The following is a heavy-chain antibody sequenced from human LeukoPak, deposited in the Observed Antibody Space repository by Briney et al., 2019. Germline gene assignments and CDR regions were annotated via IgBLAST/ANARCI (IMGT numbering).Heavy chain of an antibody. CDR1: GGSISSYY. D-gene: IGHD1-7*01. V-gene: IGHV4-59*01. Sequence: SETLSLTCTVSGGSISSYYWTWIRQPPGKGLEWIGYIYYSGSTNNPSLKSRVTMSRDTSKNQFSLKPCSVTAADTAVYYCARRDLTGTTFDYWGQGTLVTVSS. J-gene: IGHJ4*02. CDR2: IYYSGST. CDR3: ARRDLTGTTFDY.